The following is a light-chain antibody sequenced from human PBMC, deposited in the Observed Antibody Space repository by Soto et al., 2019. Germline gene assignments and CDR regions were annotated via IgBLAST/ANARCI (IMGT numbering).Light chain of an antibody. CDR1: QSLSSK. Sequence: EIVMTQSPATLSMSPGATATLFCRASQSLSSKLAWYLGKPGQAPRLLIYGASTRATGVPARFSGSGSGTEFTLTISSLQSEDFATYFCQQTFSPYVSFGGGTRVEI. CDR2: GAS. J-gene: IGKJ4*01. CDR3: QQTFSPYVS. V-gene: IGKV3-15*01.